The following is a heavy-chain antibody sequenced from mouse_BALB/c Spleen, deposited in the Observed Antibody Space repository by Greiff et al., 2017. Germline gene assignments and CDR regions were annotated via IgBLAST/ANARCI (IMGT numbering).Heavy chain of an antibody. Sequence: VKLVESGPELVKPGASVKMSCKASGYTFTDYVISWVKQRTGQGLEWIGEIYPGSGSTYYNEKFKGKATLTADKSSNTAYMQLSSLTSEDSAVYFCARTYYRYGDDYWGQGTTLTVSS. V-gene: IGHV1-77*01. D-gene: IGHD2-14*01. CDR1: GYTFTDYV. J-gene: IGHJ2*01. CDR2: IYPGSGST. CDR3: ARTYYRYGDDY.